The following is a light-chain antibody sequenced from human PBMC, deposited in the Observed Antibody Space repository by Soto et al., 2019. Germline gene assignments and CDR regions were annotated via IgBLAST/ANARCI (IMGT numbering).Light chain of an antibody. CDR3: QQRSNWPLT. CDR1: QSVSIY. J-gene: IGKJ4*01. CDR2: DAS. V-gene: IGKV3-11*01. Sequence: IVLTQSPATRSLSPGERATLSCRASQSVSIYLAWYQQKPGQAPRPLIHDASNRATGIPARFSGSGSATDFTLTIRSLEPEDFAVYYCQQRSNWPLTFGRGTKVDIK.